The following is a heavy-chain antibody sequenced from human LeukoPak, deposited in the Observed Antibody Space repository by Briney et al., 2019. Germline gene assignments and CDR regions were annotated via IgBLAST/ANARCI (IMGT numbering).Heavy chain of an antibody. D-gene: IGHD1-26*01. Sequence: ASVKVSCKTSGYTFTGYYMHWVRQAPGQGLEWMGWINPNSGGTNYAQKFQGRVTMTRDTSISTAYMELSRLRSDDTAVYYCARGPDSGSYYPFDYWGQGTLVTVSS. V-gene: IGHV1-2*02. J-gene: IGHJ4*02. CDR3: ARGPDSGSYYPFDY. CDR2: INPNSGGT. CDR1: GYTFTGYY.